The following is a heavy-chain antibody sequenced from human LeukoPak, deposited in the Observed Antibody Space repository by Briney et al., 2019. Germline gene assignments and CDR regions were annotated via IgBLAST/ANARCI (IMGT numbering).Heavy chain of an antibody. CDR2: IYYSGST. CDR3: ARSRGYFDY. Sequence: SETLSLTCTVSGGSISSYYWSWIRQPPGKGLEWIGYIYYSGSTNYNPSPKSRVTISVDTSKNQFSLKLSSVTAADTALYYCARSRGYFDYWGQGTLVTVSS. V-gene: IGHV4-59*01. CDR1: GGSISSYY. D-gene: IGHD6-13*01. J-gene: IGHJ4*02.